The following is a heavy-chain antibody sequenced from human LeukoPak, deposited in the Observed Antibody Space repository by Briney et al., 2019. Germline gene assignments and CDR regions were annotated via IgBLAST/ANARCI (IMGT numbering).Heavy chain of an antibody. Sequence: VASVKVSCKASGYTFTSYAMHWVRQAPGQRLEWMGWINAGNGNTKYSQKFQGRVTITRDTSASTAYMELSSLRSENTAVYYCARSVSYGCYGMDVWGQGTTVTVSS. V-gene: IGHV1-3*01. CDR3: ARSVSYGCYGMDV. CDR2: INAGNGNT. D-gene: IGHD5-18*01. J-gene: IGHJ6*02. CDR1: GYTFTSYA.